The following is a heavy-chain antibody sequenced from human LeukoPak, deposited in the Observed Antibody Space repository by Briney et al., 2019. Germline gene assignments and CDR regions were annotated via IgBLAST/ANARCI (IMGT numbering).Heavy chain of an antibody. J-gene: IGHJ5*02. CDR3: ARAVPAAITGDNWFDP. Sequence: GESLQISCKGSGYSFTSYWIGCLRPMPGKLLEWMGIIYPGDSDTRYSPSFQGQVTISADKSISTAYLQWSSLKASDTAMYYCARAVPAAITGDNWFDPWGQGTLVTVSS. CDR1: GYSFTSYW. V-gene: IGHV5-51*01. D-gene: IGHD2-2*01. CDR2: IYPGDSDT.